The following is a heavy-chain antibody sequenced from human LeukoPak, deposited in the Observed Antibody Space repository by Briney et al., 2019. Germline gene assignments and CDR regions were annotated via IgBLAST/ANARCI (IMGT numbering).Heavy chain of an antibody. CDR1: GYTFTSYG. Sequence: ASVKVSCKASGYTFTSYGISWVRQAPGQGLEWMGWISAYNGNTNYAQKLQGRVTMTTDTSTSTAYMELRSLRSDDTAVYYCARVYCSSTSCSPPVDYWGQGTLVTVSS. V-gene: IGHV1-18*01. CDR2: ISAYNGNT. D-gene: IGHD2-2*01. J-gene: IGHJ4*02. CDR3: ARVYCSSTSCSPPVDY.